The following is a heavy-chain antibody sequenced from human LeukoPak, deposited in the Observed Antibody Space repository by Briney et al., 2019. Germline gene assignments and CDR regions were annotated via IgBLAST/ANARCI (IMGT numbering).Heavy chain of an antibody. J-gene: IGHJ4*02. Sequence: GASVKGSCKASGYTFSRYDISWGREAPGQRLWCIGWITPYNDNTNYAQKLQGRVTMTTNTPTSTAYTVLRSPRSDDSAVYYCAILSAWGQGTLVTVSS. V-gene: IGHV1-18*01. CDR1: GYTFSRYD. CDR3: AILSA. CDR2: ITPYNDNT.